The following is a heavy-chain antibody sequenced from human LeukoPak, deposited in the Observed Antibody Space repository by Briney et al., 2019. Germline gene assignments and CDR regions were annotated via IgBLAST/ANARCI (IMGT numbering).Heavy chain of an antibody. CDR3: ASARDSMVPNY. Sequence: SETLSLTCTVSGGSISSYYWSWIRQPPGKGLEWIGYIYYSGSTNYNPSLKSRVTISVDTSKNQFSLKLSSVTAADTAVYYCASARDSMVPNYWGQGTLVTVSS. CDR1: GGSISSYY. CDR2: IYYSGST. D-gene: IGHD3-22*01. J-gene: IGHJ4*02. V-gene: IGHV4-59*08.